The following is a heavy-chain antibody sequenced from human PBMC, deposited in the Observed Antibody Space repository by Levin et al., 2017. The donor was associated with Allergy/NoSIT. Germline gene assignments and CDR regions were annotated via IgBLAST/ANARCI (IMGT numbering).Heavy chain of an antibody. D-gene: IGHD6-13*01. CDR3: ARGGGDYGIAAPPIDYYYYMDV. Sequence: GESLKISCKGSGYSFTSYWIGWVRQMPGKGLEWMGIIYPGDSDTRYSPSFQGQVTISADKSISTAYLQWSSLKASDTAMYYCARGGGDYGIAAPPIDYYYYMDVWGKGTTVTVSS. CDR2: IYPGDSDT. V-gene: IGHV5-51*01. J-gene: IGHJ6*03. CDR1: GYSFTSYW.